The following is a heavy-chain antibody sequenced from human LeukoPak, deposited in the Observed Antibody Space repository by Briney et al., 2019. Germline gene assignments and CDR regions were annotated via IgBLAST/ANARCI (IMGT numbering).Heavy chain of an antibody. CDR3: AKDHYYDSSGYYSNYFDY. D-gene: IGHD3-22*01. J-gene: IGHJ4*02. CDR1: GFTFSSYA. Sequence: GGSLRLSCAASGFTFSSYAMSWVRQAPGKGLEWVSAISGSGGSTYYADSVKGRFTISRDNSKNTLYLQMNSLRAEDTAVYYCAKDHYYDSSGYYSNYFDYWGQGTLVTVSS. V-gene: IGHV3-23*01. CDR2: ISGSGGST.